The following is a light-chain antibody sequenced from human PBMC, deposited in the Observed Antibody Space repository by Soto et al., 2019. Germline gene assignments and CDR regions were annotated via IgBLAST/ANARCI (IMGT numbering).Light chain of an antibody. J-gene: IGKJ2*01. CDR1: QSVGSSY. CDR3: QQYGSSPYT. V-gene: IGKV3-20*01. CDR2: VAS. Sequence: EIVLTQSPGALSLSPGERVTLSCRASQSVGSSYLAWYQQKPGQAPRLLIYVASSRATGIPDRFSGSGSGTDFTLTISRLEPEDFAVYYCQQYGSSPYTFGQGTKLEIK.